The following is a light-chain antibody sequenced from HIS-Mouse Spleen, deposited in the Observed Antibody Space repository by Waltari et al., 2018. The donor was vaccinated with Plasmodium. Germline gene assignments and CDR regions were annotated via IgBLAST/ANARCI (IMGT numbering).Light chain of an antibody. V-gene: IGLV2-23*03. J-gene: IGLJ2*01. CDR3: CSYAGSSTFVV. CDR1: SSDVGSYNL. Sequence: QSALTQPASVSGSPGPSITISCTGTSSDVGSYNLVPWYQQPPGKAPKLMIYEGSKRPSGVSNRFSGSKSGNTASLTISGLQAEDEADYYCCSYAGSSTFVVFGGGTMLTVL. CDR2: EGS.